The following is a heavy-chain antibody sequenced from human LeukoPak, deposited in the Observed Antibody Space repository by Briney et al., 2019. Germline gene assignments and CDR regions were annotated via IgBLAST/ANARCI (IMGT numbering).Heavy chain of an antibody. V-gene: IGHV4-34*01. D-gene: IGHD5-12*01. J-gene: IGHJ6*02. Sequence: SETLSLTCAVYGGSFSGYYWSWIRQPPGKGLEWIGEINHSGSTNYNPSLKSRVTISVDTSKNQFSLKLSSVTAADTAVYYCARKSGYSGYDSYYYYYYGMDVWGQGTTVTVSS. CDR2: INHSGST. CDR1: GGSFSGYY. CDR3: ARKSGYSGYDSYYYYYYGMDV.